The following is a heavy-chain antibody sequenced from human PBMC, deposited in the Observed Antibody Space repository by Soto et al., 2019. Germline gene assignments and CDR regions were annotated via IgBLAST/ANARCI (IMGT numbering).Heavy chain of an antibody. D-gene: IGHD6-19*01. V-gene: IGHV1-69*02. CDR3: ASSISAVAGSNY. J-gene: IGHJ4*02. CDR2: IIPILGIA. Sequence: SVKVSCKASGGTFSSYTISWVRQAPGQGLEWMGRIIPILGIANYAQKFQGRVTITADKSTSTAYMELSSLRSEDTAVYYCASSISAVAGSNYWGQGTLVTVSS. CDR1: GGTFSSYT.